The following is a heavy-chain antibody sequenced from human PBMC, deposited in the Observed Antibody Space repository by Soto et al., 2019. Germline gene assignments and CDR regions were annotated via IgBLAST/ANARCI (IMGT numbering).Heavy chain of an antibody. D-gene: IGHD5-12*01. CDR3: ARDLGTDGYNSFDY. V-gene: IGHV3-11*01. CDR2: ISSSGSTI. Sequence: QVQLVQSGAEVKKPGSSVKVSCKASGGTFSDYYMSWIRQAPGKGLEWVSYISSSGSTIYYADSVKGRFTISRDNAKNSLYLQMNSLRAEDTAVYYCARDLGTDGYNSFDYWGQGTLVTVSS. CDR1: GGTFSDYY. J-gene: IGHJ4*02.